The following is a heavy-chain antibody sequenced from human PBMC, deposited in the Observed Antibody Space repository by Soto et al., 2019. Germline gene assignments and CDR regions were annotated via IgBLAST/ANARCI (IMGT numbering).Heavy chain of an antibody. Sequence: SETLSLTCAVYGGSFANYYWNWIRQPPGKGLEWIGEINYSGSTDYNPSLESRVTISVDTPKNQFSLKLSSVTAADTAVYYCAKAQAWELLFDFWGPGTLVTVSS. CDR1: GGSFANYY. J-gene: IGHJ4*02. D-gene: IGHD1-26*01. CDR2: INYSGST. V-gene: IGHV4-34*01. CDR3: AKAQAWELLFDF.